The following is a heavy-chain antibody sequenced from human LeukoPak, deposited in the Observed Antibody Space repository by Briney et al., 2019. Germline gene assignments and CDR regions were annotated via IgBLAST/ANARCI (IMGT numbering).Heavy chain of an antibody. V-gene: IGHV3-7*03. CDR2: IKKDGSEK. CDR3: TTDTWYSAGH. Sequence: GGSLRLSCAASGFTFSDYYMSWIRQAPGKGLEWVAIIKKDGSEKYYVDSMKGRFTISRDNAKNSLFLQMNSLRAEDTAIYYCTTDTWYSAGHWGQGTLVTVSS. D-gene: IGHD2-15*01. J-gene: IGHJ4*02. CDR1: GFTFSDYY.